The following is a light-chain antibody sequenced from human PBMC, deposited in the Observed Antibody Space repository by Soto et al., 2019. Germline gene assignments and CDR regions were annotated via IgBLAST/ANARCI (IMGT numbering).Light chain of an antibody. J-gene: IGLJ1*01. CDR3: SSYTTINTLFFV. CDR2: EVS. Sequence: QSALTQPASVSGSPGQSITISCTGTSSDVGNDNFVSWYQHHPGKAPKLIIYEVSYRPSGVSHRFSGSKSGNTATLTISGIKSEDEDDYYCSSYTTINTLFFVFGSRSKATVL. V-gene: IGLV2-14*01. CDR1: SSDVGNDNF.